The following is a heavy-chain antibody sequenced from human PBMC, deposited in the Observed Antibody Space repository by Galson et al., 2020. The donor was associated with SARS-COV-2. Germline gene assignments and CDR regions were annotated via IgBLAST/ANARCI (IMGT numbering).Heavy chain of an antibody. V-gene: IGHV4-30-4*01. CDR1: GDSLSSVDYS. CDR2: LYYSGPT. CDR3: ARYYYYDRSGFDY. J-gene: IGHJ4*02. D-gene: IGHD3-22*01. Sequence: SETLSLTCTVSGDSLSSVDYSWNWIRQPPGKGLEWIGYLYYSGPTYYNPSLKSRVSMSVDTSKNQFSLNLSSVTAADTAVYFCARYYYYDRSGFDYWGPGTQVTVAS.